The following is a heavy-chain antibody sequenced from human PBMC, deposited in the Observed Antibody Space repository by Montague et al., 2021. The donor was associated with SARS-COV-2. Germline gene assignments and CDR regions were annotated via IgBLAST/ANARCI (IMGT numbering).Heavy chain of an antibody. J-gene: IGHJ6*03. CDR1: GGSISSPDYY. CDR3: ARQLPSYCATNKCYPYYLDG. D-gene: IGHD2-8*01. Sequence: SETLSLTCTVSGGSISSPDYYWGWIRQSPGKGLEWIGSISYTGRTYYNPSLRSRVSFSMDTSKNHFSLSLSSVTVADTAVYFCARQLPSYCATNKCYPYYLDGGGKGALFTVSS. CDR2: ISYTGRT. V-gene: IGHV4-39*01.